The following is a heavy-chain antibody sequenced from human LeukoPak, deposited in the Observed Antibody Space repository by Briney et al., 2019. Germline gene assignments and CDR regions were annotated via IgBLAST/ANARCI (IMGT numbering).Heavy chain of an antibody. V-gene: IGHV3-23*01. Sequence: PGGSLRLSCAASGFTFSSYAMNWVRQAPGKGLEWVSAISGSGGGTYYADSVKGRFTISRDNSKNTLYLQMNSLRAEDTAVYYCAKDRHYESNVLGYWGQGTLVTVSS. CDR1: GFTFSSYA. CDR3: AKDRHYESNVLGY. D-gene: IGHD3-22*01. J-gene: IGHJ4*02. CDR2: ISGSGGGT.